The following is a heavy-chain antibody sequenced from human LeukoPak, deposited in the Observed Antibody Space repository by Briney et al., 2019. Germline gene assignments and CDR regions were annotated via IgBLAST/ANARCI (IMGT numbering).Heavy chain of an antibody. CDR3: ARGPMARHVFDC. V-gene: IGHV4-59*10. D-gene: IGHD3-10*01. CDR2: IYTTGYT. J-gene: IGHJ3*01. CDR1: GGSFSGYY. Sequence: SETLSLTCAVYGGSFSGYYWSWIRQPAGKGLEWIGRIYTTGYTTYNPSLKSRVSISVDTSENQFSLKLSSVTAADTAVYFCARGPMARHVFDCWGQGTMVIVSS.